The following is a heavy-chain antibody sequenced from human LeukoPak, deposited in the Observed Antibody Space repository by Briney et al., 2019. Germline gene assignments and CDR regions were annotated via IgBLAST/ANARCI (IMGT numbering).Heavy chain of an antibody. Sequence: GGSLRLSCAASGFTFSSYSMNWVRQAPGKGLEWVSSISSSSSYIYYADSVKGRFTISRANAKNSLYLQMNSLRAEDTAVYYCARADSSGYYNWFDPWGQGTLVTVSS. V-gene: IGHV3-21*01. CDR3: ARADSSGYYNWFDP. CDR1: GFTFSSYS. CDR2: ISSSSSYI. D-gene: IGHD3-22*01. J-gene: IGHJ5*02.